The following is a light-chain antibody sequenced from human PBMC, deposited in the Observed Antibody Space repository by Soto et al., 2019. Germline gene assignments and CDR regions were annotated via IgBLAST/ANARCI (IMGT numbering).Light chain of an antibody. CDR1: QSISSF. J-gene: IGKJ1*01. Sequence: DIPMTQSPSSLSASVGDRVTITCRASQSISSFLNWYQQKPGKAPKLLIYAASSLQSGVPSRFSGSASGTDFTLTISSLQPEDFATYYCQQSYSTPPTFGQGTKVEIK. CDR3: QQSYSTPPT. CDR2: AAS. V-gene: IGKV1-39*01.